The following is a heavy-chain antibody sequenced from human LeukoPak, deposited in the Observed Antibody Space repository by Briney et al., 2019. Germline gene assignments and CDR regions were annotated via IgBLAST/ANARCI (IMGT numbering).Heavy chain of an antibody. CDR3: ARAPGSAYYPYYYMDV. CDR1: GGSISSGDYY. CDR2: IYYSGST. Sequence: SETLSLTCTVSGGSISSGDYYWSWIRQPPGKGLEWIGYIYYSGSTYYNPSLKSRVTISVVTSKNQFSLNLNSVTAADTAEYYCARAPGSAYYPYYYMDVWGKGTTVTVSS. J-gene: IGHJ6*03. D-gene: IGHD6-19*01. V-gene: IGHV4-30-4*02.